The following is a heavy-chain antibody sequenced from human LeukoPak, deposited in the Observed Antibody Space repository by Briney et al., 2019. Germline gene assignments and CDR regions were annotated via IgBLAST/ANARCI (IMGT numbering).Heavy chain of an antibody. J-gene: IGHJ4*02. CDR3: ARDPAYYDILTGYPRGVFDY. D-gene: IGHD3-9*01. Sequence: GGSLRLSCAASGFTFSSYSMNWVRQAPGKGLEWVSSISGSSSYIYYADSVKGRFTISRDNAKNSLYLQMNSLRAEDTAVYYCARDPAYYDILTGYPRGVFDYWGQGTLVTVSS. CDR1: GFTFSSYS. CDR2: ISGSSSYI. V-gene: IGHV3-21*01.